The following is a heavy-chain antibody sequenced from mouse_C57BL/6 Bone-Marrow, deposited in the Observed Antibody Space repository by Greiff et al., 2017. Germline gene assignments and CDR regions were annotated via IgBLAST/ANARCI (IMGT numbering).Heavy chain of an antibody. CDR3: AARGSSHGGYFDV. CDR1: GYTFTSYW. Sequence: VQLQQPGAEPVKPGASVKLSCKASGYTFTSYWMHWVKQRPGQGLEWIGMIHPNSGSTNYNEKFKSKATLTVDKSSSTAYMQLSSLTSEDSAVYYCAARGSSHGGYFDVWGTGTTVTVSS. D-gene: IGHD1-1*01. V-gene: IGHV1-64*01. J-gene: IGHJ1*03. CDR2: IHPNSGST.